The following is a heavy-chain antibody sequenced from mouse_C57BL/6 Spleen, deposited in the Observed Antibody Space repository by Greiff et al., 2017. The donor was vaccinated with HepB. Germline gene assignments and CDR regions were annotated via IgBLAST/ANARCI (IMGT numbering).Heavy chain of an antibody. Sequence: VQLQQPGAELVRPGTSVKLSCKASGYTFTSYWMHWVKQRPGQGLEWIGVIDPSDSYTNYNQKFKGKATLTVDTSSSTAYMQLSSLTSEDSAVYYCARRGITAVVARAMDYWGQGTSVIVSS. V-gene: IGHV1-59*01. D-gene: IGHD1-1*01. J-gene: IGHJ4*01. CDR2: IDPSDSYT. CDR3: ARRGITAVVARAMDY. CDR1: GYTFTSYW.